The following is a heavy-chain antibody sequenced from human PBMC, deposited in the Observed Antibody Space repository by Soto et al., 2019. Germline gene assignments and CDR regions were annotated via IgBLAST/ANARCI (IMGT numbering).Heavy chain of an antibody. CDR3: ARDQGSLSSCWYGRDAFDI. J-gene: IGHJ3*02. CDR1: GYTFTSYG. D-gene: IGHD6-19*01. Sequence: ASVKVSCKASGYTFTSYGISWVRQAPGQGLEWMGWISAYNGNTNYAQKLQGRVTMTTDTSTSTAYMELRSLRSDDTAVYYCARDQGSLSSCWYGRDAFDIWGQGTMVTVSS. CDR2: ISAYNGNT. V-gene: IGHV1-18*01.